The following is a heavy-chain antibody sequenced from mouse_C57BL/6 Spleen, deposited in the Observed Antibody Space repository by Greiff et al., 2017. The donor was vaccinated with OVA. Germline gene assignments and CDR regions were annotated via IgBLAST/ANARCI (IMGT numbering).Heavy chain of an antibody. Sequence: EVKLEESGGGLVKPGGSLKLSCAASGFTFSSYAMSWVRQTPEKRLEWVATISDGGSYTYYPDNVKGPFTISRDIAKNNPYLQKNLLKSDDTAVYYCARDRGRDSNYWYFDVWGTGTTVTVSS. CDR1: GFTFSSYA. V-gene: IGHV5-4*01. CDR2: ISDGGSYT. D-gene: IGHD2-5*01. J-gene: IGHJ1*03. CDR3: ARDRGRDSNYWYFDV.